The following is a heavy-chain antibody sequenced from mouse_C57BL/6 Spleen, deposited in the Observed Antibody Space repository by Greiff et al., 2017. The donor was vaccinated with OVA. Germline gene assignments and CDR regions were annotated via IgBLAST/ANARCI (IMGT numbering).Heavy chain of an antibody. J-gene: IGHJ3*01. CDR1: GFTFSNYW. V-gene: IGHV6-3*01. CDR2: IRLKSDNYAT. Sequence: EVQRVESGGGLVQPGGSMKLSCVASGFTFSNYWMNWVRQSPEKGLEWVAQIRLKSDNYATHYAESVKGRFTISRDDSKSSVYLQMNNLRAEDTGIYYCTRDYDYPWFAYWGQGTLVTVSA. D-gene: IGHD2-4*01. CDR3: TRDYDYPWFAY.